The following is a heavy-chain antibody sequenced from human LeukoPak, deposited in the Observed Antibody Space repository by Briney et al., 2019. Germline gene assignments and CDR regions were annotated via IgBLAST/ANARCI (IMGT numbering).Heavy chain of an antibody. CDR3: ATDGASRDYYYYYMDV. CDR1: GYTLTELS. Sequence: ASVKVSCKVSGYTLTELSMHWVRQAPGEGLEWMGGFDPEDGETIYAQKFQGRVTMTEDTSTDTAYMELSSLRSEDTAVYYCATDGASRDYYYYYMDVWGKGTTVTVSS. CDR2: FDPEDGET. V-gene: IGHV1-24*01. D-gene: IGHD3-16*01. J-gene: IGHJ6*03.